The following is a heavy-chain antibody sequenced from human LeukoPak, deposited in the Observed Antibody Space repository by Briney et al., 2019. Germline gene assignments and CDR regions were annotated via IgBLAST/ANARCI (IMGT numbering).Heavy chain of an antibody. D-gene: IGHD6-19*01. V-gene: IGHV4-59*08. CDR2: IYYRGST. CDR1: GGSISSYY. CDR3: ARQKPVAATTHFDN. J-gene: IGHJ4*02. Sequence: SETLSLTCTVSGGSISSYYWSWTRQPPGKALEWIGYIYYRGSTNYNPSLKRRVTISVDTSKNQFSLTLSSVTAADTAVYYCARQKPVAATTHFDNWGQGILVTVSS.